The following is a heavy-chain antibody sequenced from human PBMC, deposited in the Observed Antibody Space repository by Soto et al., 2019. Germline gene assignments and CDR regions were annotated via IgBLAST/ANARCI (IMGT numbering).Heavy chain of an antibody. V-gene: IGHV5-51*01. D-gene: IGHD2-15*01. Sequence: GESLKISCKGSGYSFTSYWIGWVRQMPGKGLEWMGIIYPGDSDTRYSPSFQGQVTISADKSISTAYLQWSSLKASDTAMYYCARPWCSGGSCYSGYFQHWGQGTLVTVSS. CDR2: IYPGDSDT. J-gene: IGHJ1*01. CDR3: ARPWCSGGSCYSGYFQH. CDR1: GYSFTSYW.